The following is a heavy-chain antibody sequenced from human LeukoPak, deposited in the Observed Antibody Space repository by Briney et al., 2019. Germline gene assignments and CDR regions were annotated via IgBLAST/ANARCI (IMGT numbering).Heavy chain of an antibody. CDR2: IKGDGIST. D-gene: IGHD3-3*01. J-gene: IGHJ4*02. CDR1: GFNFNNAW. V-gene: IGHV3-74*01. CDR3: AKDHYWSIDY. Sequence: GGSLRLSCTTSGFNFNNAWMNWVRHAPGQGLVWVSRIKGDGISTNYADSVKGRFTISRDIAKNTLYLQMNSLRAEDTGVYYCAKDHYWSIDYWGRGTLVTVSS.